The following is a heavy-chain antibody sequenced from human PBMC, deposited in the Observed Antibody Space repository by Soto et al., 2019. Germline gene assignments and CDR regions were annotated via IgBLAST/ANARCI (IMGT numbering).Heavy chain of an antibody. Sequence: SETLSLTCTVSGGSISSSSYYWGWIRQPPGKGLEWIGSIYYSGSTYYNTSLKSRVNISVDTSKNQFSLKLSSVTAADTAVYYCARRSDTYYDFWSGYGPFDYWGQGTLVTVS. V-gene: IGHV4-39*01. CDR3: ARRSDTYYDFWSGYGPFDY. CDR2: IYYSGST. D-gene: IGHD3-3*01. CDR1: GGSISSSSYY. J-gene: IGHJ4*02.